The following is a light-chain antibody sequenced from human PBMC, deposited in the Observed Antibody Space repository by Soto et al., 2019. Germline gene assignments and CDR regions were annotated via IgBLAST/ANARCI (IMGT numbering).Light chain of an antibody. J-gene: IGKJ5*01. V-gene: IGKV1-39*01. CDR3: QQTDSIPIT. CDR2: AAS. CDR1: QGISSY. Sequence: DIQITQSPSSLSASVGDRVTITCLASQGISSYLARYQQIPGKAPKLLIYAASTLQSGVPSRFSGSGSGTDFTLAISSLQPADFATYYCQQTDSIPITFGQGTRLEI.